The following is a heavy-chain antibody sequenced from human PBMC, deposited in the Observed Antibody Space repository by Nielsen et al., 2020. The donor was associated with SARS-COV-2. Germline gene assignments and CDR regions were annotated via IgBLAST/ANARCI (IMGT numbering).Heavy chain of an antibody. V-gene: IGHV3-21*01. Sequence: GGSLRLSCAASGFTFTAYSMNWVRQAPGKGLEWVSSINYIGTYTYYAGSVQGRFTISRDNAKNSVYLQMDSLRAEDAAVYYCARDPRIVGVTPPFDYWGQGILVTVSS. CDR1: GFTFTAYS. D-gene: IGHD1-26*01. J-gene: IGHJ4*02. CDR3: ARDPRIVGVTPPFDY. CDR2: INYIGTYT.